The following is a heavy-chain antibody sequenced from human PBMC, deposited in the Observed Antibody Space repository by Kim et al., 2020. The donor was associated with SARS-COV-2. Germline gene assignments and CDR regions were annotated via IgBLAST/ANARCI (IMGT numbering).Heavy chain of an antibody. V-gene: IGHV3-7*01. CDR2: IMQNGRER. CDR3: VRGRMVNSGWYGAQ. CDR1: GFTFESYW. J-gene: IGHJ4*02. D-gene: IGHD6-19*01. Sequence: GGSLRLSCVGSGFTFESYWMSWVRQAPGKGLQWVANIMQNGRERDSVACVKGRFTIYRDNARKSLSLDMNNLRADDTAVYFCVRGRMVNSGWYGAQWCQGTLVTVSS.